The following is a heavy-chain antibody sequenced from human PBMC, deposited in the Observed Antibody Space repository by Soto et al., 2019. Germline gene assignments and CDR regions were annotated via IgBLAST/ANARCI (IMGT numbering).Heavy chain of an antibody. J-gene: IGHJ4*02. D-gene: IGHD1-26*01. CDR3: VKDTTPWGAIPFFDS. V-gene: IGHV3-9*01. CDR1: GFTFEDYA. Sequence: PGGSLRLSCGASGFTFEDYAMHWVRQAPGKGLEWVSSINWNSDTRGYADSVKGRFTISRDNAKNSLYLQMNSLRAEDTAFYYCVKDTTPWGAIPFFDSWGQGTLVTVSS. CDR2: INWNSDTR.